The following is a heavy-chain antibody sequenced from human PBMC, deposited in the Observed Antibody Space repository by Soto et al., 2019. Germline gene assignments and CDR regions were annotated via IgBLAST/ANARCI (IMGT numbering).Heavy chain of an antibody. CDR2: ISGSGGST. J-gene: IGHJ6*03. CDR3: AKGGYCSGGSCYYYYYMDV. Sequence: PGGSLRLSCAASGFTFSSYAMSWVRQAPGKGLEWVSAISGSGGSTYYADSVKGRFTISRDNSKNTLYLQMNSLRAEDTAVYYCAKGGYCSGGSCYYYYYMDVWGKGTKVTVSS. V-gene: IGHV3-23*01. CDR1: GFTFSSYA. D-gene: IGHD2-15*01.